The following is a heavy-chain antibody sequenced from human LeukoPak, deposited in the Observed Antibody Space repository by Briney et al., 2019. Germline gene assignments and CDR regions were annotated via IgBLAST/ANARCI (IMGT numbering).Heavy chain of an antibody. V-gene: IGHV3-66*02. D-gene: IGHD3-22*01. CDR3: ATHSSGYYYYY. J-gene: IGHJ4*02. CDR1: GFTVSSNY. Sequence: GGSLRLSCAASGFTVSSNYMTWVRQAPGKGLEWVSVIYSGGTTYYADSVKGRYTISRDNSKNTLALQMNSLRAEDTAVYYCATHSSGYYYYYWGQGTLVTVSS. CDR2: IYSGGTT.